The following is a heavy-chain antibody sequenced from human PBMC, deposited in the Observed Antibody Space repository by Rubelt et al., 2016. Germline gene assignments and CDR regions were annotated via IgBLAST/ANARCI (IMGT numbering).Heavy chain of an antibody. CDR2: ISPSSSYI. CDR1: GFTFSSYA. V-gene: IGHV3-21*01. Sequence: EVQLLESGGDLVQPGGSLRLSCSASGFTFSSYALSWVRQAPGKGLEWVSSISPSSSYIDYPDSMKGRFTISSDNAQNSLYLQMNSLRARDSAVYYCARFEVSGYDPDCWGQGTLVTVSS. J-gene: IGHJ4*02. D-gene: IGHD5-12*01. CDR3: ARFEVSGYDPDC.